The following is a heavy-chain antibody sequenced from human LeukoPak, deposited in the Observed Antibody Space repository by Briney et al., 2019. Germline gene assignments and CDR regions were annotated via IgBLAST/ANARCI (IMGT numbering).Heavy chain of an antibody. Sequence: ASVKVSCKASGYTFTSYGISWVRQAPGQGLEWMGWISAYNGNTNYAQKLQGRVTMTTDTSTSTAYMELRSLRSDDTAVYYCARDHIAVVPAAINYYYYYMDVWGKGTTVTVSS. D-gene: IGHD2-2*02. CDR1: GYTFTSYG. J-gene: IGHJ6*03. V-gene: IGHV1-18*01. CDR3: ARDHIAVVPAAINYYYYYMDV. CDR2: ISAYNGNT.